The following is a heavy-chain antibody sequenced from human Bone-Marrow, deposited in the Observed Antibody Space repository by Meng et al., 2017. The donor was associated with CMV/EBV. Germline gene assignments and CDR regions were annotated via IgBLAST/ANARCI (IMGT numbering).Heavy chain of an antibody. V-gene: IGHV3-11*01. Sequence: GESLKISCAAAGFTFSHYSMNWVRQAPGKGLEWVAYMSGSGTTIDYEDSVKGRFTISRDNAKESLYLQMSSLRPDDTAVYYCARGGLVAAGRTAAGMDVWGQGTTVTLSS. J-gene: IGHJ6*02. CDR1: GFTFSHYS. CDR2: MSGSGTTI. CDR3: ARGGLVAAGRTAAGMDV. D-gene: IGHD6-13*01.